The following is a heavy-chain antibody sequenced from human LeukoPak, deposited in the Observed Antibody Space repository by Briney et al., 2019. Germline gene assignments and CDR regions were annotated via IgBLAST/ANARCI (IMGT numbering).Heavy chain of an antibody. CDR1: GGSISSGGYY. Sequence: LSLTCTVSGGSISSGGYYWSWVRQAPGKGLEWVSAISGSGGSTYYADSVKGHFTISRDNSKNTLYLQMNSLRAEDTAVYYCAKGDSSSWPYNWFDPWGQGTLVTVSS. J-gene: IGHJ5*02. CDR2: ISGSGGST. V-gene: IGHV3-23*01. CDR3: AKGDSSSWPYNWFDP. D-gene: IGHD6-13*01.